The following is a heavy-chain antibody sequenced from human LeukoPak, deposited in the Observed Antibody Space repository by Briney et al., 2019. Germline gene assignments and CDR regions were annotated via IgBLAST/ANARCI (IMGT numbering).Heavy chain of an antibody. V-gene: IGHV3-64*01. CDR1: GFTFSSYA. J-gene: IGHJ4*02. Sequence: GGSLRLSCAASGFTFSSYAMHWVRQAPGKGLEYVSAISSDGGSTYYANSVKGRFTISRDNSKNTLYLQMNSLRAEDAAVYYCARRAGAYSHPYDYWGQGTLVTVSS. D-gene: IGHD4/OR15-4a*01. CDR2: ISSDGGST. CDR3: ARRAGAYSHPYDY.